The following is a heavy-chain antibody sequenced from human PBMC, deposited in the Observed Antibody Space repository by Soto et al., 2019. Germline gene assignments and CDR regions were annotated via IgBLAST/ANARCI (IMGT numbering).Heavy chain of an antibody. J-gene: IGHJ4*02. V-gene: IGHV4-34*01. Sequence: PSETLSLTCAVYGGSFSDYYWSWIRQPPGKGLEWIGEINHSGGTNYNPSLKSRVTISVDTSKNQFSLKLTSVTAADTAVYYCARVGIAVAAGPDYWGQGTLVTVSS. CDR1: GGSFSDYY. CDR3: ARVGIAVAAGPDY. D-gene: IGHD6-19*01. CDR2: INHSGGT.